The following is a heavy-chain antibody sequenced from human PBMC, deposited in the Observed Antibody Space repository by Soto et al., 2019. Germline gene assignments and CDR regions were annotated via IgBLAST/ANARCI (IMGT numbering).Heavy chain of an antibody. V-gene: IGHV4-59*08. Sequence: QVQLQESGPGLVKPSETLSLTCTVSGGSINNYYWSWIRQSPGKGLEWIGYISYSGSDKCNPSLKSRVTISIDTSMNQFSLELSSVTAADTAVYHCGRHRSGSGAFDIWGQGTMVTVSS. CDR3: GRHRSGSGAFDI. CDR1: GGSINNYY. D-gene: IGHD7-27*01. J-gene: IGHJ3*02. CDR2: ISYSGSD.